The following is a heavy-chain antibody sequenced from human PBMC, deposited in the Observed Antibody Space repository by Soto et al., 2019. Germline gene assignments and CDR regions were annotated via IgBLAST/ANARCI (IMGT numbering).Heavy chain of an antibody. D-gene: IGHD3-16*01. J-gene: IGHJ4*02. Sequence: EVQLVESGGGLVQPGGSLILSCAASGFTFSTYWMHWVRQAPGKGLVWVSRINSEGSDTKYADSVKGRFTISRDNAKNTLYLQMNSLRAEDTAVYYCAKDIMGIPGGYWGQGTLVTVSS. CDR2: INSEGSDT. V-gene: IGHV3-74*03. CDR3: AKDIMGIPGGY. CDR1: GFTFSTYW.